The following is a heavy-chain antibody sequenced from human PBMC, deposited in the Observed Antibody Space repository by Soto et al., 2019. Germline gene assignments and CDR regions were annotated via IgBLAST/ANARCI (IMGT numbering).Heavy chain of an antibody. V-gene: IGHV1-18*01. CDR2: ISGYNGNT. CDR3: ARGVGSGSYYNQYNWFDP. CDR1: GYTFTNYG. J-gene: IGHJ5*02. Sequence: ASVKASCKASGYTFTNYGITWVRQAPGQGLEWMGWISGYNGNTKNAQKLQGRVTMTTDTSTSTAYMELRSLRSDDTAVYYFARGVGSGSYYNQYNWFDPWGQGTLVTVSS. D-gene: IGHD3-10*01.